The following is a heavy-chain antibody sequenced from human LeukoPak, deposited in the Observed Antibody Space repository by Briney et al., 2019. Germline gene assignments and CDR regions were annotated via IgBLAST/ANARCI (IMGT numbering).Heavy chain of an antibody. CDR2: IKSKTDGGTT. J-gene: IGHJ6*03. V-gene: IGHV3-15*01. CDR3: VGGPYYYYYMDV. CDR1: RFTFSNAW. Sequence: GGSLRLSCAASRFTFSNAWMSWVRQAPGKGLEWVGRIKSKTDGGTTDYAATVKGRFTISRDDSKIKLYLQMNSLRAEDPAVYYCVGGPYYYYYMDVWGKGTTVTVSS. D-gene: IGHD3-10*01.